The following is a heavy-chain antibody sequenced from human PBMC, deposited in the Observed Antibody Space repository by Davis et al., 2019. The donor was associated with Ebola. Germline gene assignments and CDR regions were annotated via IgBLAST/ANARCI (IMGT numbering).Heavy chain of an antibody. CDR3: ARMQLRGYYFYY. V-gene: IGHV1-3*01. CDR1: GYRFSNYG. CDR2: INAGNGNT. D-gene: IGHD6-6*01. Sequence: ASVKVSCKASGYRFSNYGIHWVRQAHGQRLEWMGWINAGNGNTKYSQKFQARVTITRDTSESTAYMELSRLRSDDTAVYYCARMQLRGYYFYYWGQGTLVTVSS. J-gene: IGHJ4*02.